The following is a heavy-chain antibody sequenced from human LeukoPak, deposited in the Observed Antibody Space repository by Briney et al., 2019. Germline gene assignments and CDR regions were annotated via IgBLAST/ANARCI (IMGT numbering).Heavy chain of an antibody. J-gene: IGHJ3*01. CDR1: GYTFTSYA. Sequence: ASVKVSFKASGYTFTSYAMHWVRQAPGQTLEWMGWINAGNGNTKDSQNFQGRVTITRDSSASTAYMRLSSLRSEDTAVYYCAVGATRVAFDVWGQGTMVTVSS. CDR2: INAGNGNT. CDR3: AVGATRVAFDV. D-gene: IGHD1-26*01. V-gene: IGHV1-3*01.